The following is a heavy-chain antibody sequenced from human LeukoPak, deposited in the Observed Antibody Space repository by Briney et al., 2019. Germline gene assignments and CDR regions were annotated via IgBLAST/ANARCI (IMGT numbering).Heavy chain of an antibody. CDR3: ATLHVDLRDCSSTSCYRWPYYFDY. D-gene: IGHD2-2*02. Sequence: PQASVKVSCKASGYTFTGYYMHWVRQAPGQGLEWMGRINPNSGGTNYAQKFQGRVTMTRDTSISTAYMELSRLRSDDTAVYYCATLHVDLRDCSSTSCYRWPYYFDYWGQGTLVTVSS. V-gene: IGHV1-2*06. CDR1: GYTFTGYY. CDR2: INPNSGGT. J-gene: IGHJ4*02.